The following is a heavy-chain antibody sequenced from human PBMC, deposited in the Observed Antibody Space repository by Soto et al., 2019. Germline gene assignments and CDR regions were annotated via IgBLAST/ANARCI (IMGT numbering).Heavy chain of an antibody. J-gene: IGHJ4*02. CDR1: GGTFSSYA. V-gene: IGHV1-69*06. CDR3: AREYRY. Sequence: SVKVCCKASGGTFSSYAISLVRQAPGPRLEWKGGITPVLGTANYAQKAQGRVTITPDKSTSTAYMERSSRRSEDTAVYYRAREYRYSGQITRVAVSS. CDR2: ITPVLGTA. D-gene: IGHD3-16*02.